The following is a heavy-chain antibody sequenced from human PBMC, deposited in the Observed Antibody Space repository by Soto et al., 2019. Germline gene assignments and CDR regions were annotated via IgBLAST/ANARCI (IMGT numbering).Heavy chain of an antibody. Sequence: QVHLVESGGGLVKPGGSLRLSCAASGFTFSDYYMSWIRQAPGKGLEWVSYISSGGSTIYYADSVKGRFTISRDNAKDSLYRQMNSLRAEDSAVYYCARLYYGSGIVTSAFDYWGQGTLVTVSS. J-gene: IGHJ4*02. CDR1: GFTFSDYY. CDR2: ISSGGSTI. CDR3: ARLYYGSGIVTSAFDY. D-gene: IGHD3-10*01. V-gene: IGHV3-11*01.